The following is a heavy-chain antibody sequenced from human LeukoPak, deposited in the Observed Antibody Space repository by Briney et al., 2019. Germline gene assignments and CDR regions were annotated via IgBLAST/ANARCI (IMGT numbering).Heavy chain of an antibody. CDR2: IHSGDRT. CDR1: GFIVSSNY. CDR3: TRDSLRCSSSTCYREEY. V-gene: IGHV3-66*01. D-gene: IGHD2-2*01. Sequence: GGSLRLSCAASGFIVSSNYMGWVRQAPGKGVGWASLIHSGDRTYYADSVKGRFTISRDNSKNTLYLQMNRLRAEDTAFYYCTRDSLRCSSSTCYREEYWGQGTLVTVSS. J-gene: IGHJ4*02.